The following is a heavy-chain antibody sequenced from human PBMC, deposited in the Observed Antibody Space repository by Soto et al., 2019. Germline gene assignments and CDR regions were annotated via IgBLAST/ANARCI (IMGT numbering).Heavy chain of an antibody. Sequence: EVQLVESGGGLVQPGGSLRLSCAASGFTFSSYSMNWVRQAPGKGLEWVSYISSSSSTIYYADSVKGLFTISRDNAKNSLYLQMNSLRDEDTAVYYCARTGVLRFLEWFLTAPSFDYWGQGTLVTVSS. CDR3: ARTGVLRFLEWFLTAPSFDY. V-gene: IGHV3-48*02. D-gene: IGHD3-3*01. CDR2: ISSSSSTI. CDR1: GFTFSSYS. J-gene: IGHJ4*02.